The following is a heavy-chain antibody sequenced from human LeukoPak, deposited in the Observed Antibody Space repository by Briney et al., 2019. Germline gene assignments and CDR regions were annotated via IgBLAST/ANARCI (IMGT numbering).Heavy chain of an antibody. V-gene: IGHV1-2*02. D-gene: IGHD3-3*01. Sequence: GASVKVSCKASGYTFTGYYMHWVRQAPGQGLEWMGWINPNSGGTNYAQKFQGRVTMTRDTSISTAYMELSRLRPDDTAVYYCARVEGAATYDFWSGSYYFDYWGQGTLVTVSS. CDR1: GYTFTGYY. J-gene: IGHJ4*02. CDR2: INPNSGGT. CDR3: ARVEGAATYDFWSGSYYFDY.